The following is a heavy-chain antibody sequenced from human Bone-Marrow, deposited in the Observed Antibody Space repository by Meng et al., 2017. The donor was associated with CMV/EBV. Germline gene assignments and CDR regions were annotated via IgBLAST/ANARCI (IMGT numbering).Heavy chain of an antibody. D-gene: IGHD4-11*01. J-gene: IGHJ4*02. CDR1: GGTFSSYA. V-gene: IGHV1-69*05. CDR3: ARSDDDYSPTDY. CDR2: IIPIFGTA. Sequence: SVKVSCKASGGTFSSYAISWVRQAPGQGLEWMGGIIPIFGTANYAQKFQGRVTITTDESTSTAYMELSSLRSEDTAVYYCARSDDDYSPTDYWGQGTLVTISS.